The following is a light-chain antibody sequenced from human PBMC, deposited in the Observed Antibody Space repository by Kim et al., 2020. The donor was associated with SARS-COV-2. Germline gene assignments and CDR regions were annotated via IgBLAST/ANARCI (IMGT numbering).Light chain of an antibody. CDR2: LNSDGSH. J-gene: IGLJ3*02. CDR3: QTWDTGSHV. Sequence: QLVLTQSPSASASLGASVKLTCTLSSGHSRYAIAWHQQQPERGPRYLMKLNSDGSHTKGDGIPDRFSGSSSGAERYLTISSLQSEDEADYYCQTWDTGSHVFGGGTQLTVL. V-gene: IGLV4-69*01. CDR1: SGHSRYA.